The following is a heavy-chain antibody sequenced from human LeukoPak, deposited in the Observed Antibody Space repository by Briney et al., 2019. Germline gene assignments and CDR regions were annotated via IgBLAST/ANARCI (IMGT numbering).Heavy chain of an antibody. J-gene: IGHJ4*02. CDR3: ARETEPLDYGDSTNLDY. D-gene: IGHD4/OR15-4a*01. CDR1: GFTLSSYS. Sequence: PGGPLRLSCAASGFTLSSYSMNWVRQAPGKGLEGVAFIGSRTGKIYYADLVKGRFSISRDNAKDSVYLQMNSLRVDDTAVYYCARETEPLDYGDSTNLDYWGQGTLVTVSS. V-gene: IGHV3-21*01. CDR2: IGSRTGKI.